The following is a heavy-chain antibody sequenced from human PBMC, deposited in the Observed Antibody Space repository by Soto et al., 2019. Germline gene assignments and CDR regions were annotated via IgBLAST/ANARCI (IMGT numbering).Heavy chain of an antibody. Sequence: QVQLVQSGAEVKKPGASVKVSCKASGYTFTSYGISWVRQAPGQGLEWMGWISAYNGNTNYAQKLQGRVTMTTDTSTSTAYMELRGLKSDDTAVYDGAGDKGDGSGSYYGFWGQGTLVTVSS. J-gene: IGHJ4*02. CDR2: ISAYNGNT. D-gene: IGHD3-10*01. CDR3: AGDKGDGSGSYYGF. CDR1: GYTFTSYG. V-gene: IGHV1-18*01.